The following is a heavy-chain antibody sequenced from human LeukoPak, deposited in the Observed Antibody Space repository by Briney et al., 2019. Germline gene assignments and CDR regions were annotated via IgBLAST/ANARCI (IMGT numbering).Heavy chain of an antibody. V-gene: IGHV4/OR15-8*02. J-gene: IGHJ4*02. D-gene: IGHD1-26*01. CDR3: SRESGPFCPFGY. Sequence: SETLSLTCGVSGGSISGTNWWSWLRQPPGQGLEWIGEISLAGQTSYNPSLNGRVTMSLDKSSNQLSLHLTSVTAADTATYYCSRESGPFCPFGYWGQGTLVIVSS. CDR2: ISLAGQT. CDR1: GGSISGTNW.